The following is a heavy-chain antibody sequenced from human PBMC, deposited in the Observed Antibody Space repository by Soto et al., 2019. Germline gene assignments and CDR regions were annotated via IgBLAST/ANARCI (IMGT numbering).Heavy chain of an antibody. CDR3: ARSLYSGYAY. D-gene: IGHD5-12*01. Sequence: QVHGQRLEWMGWINAGNGNTKYSQKFQGRVTITRDTSASTAYMELSSLRSEDTPAYYCARSLYSGYAYRGHRTPVIVFS. CDR2: INAGNGNT. J-gene: IGHJ4*01. V-gene: IGHV1-3*01.